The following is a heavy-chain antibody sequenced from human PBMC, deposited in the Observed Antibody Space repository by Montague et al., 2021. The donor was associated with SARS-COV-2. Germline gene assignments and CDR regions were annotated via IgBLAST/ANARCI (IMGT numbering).Heavy chain of an antibody. D-gene: IGHD2-8*01. V-gene: IGHV4-39*02. CDR2: IYYSGTT. J-gene: IGHJ2*01. CDR3: AREYAGAWDFDL. CDR1: GGSISSSSHY. Sequence: SETLSLTCTVSGGSISSSSHYWGWIRQPPGKRPEWIGSIYYSGTTFYNPSLRSRVTMSADTSKNQFSLRLSSVTAADTAVFYCAREYAGAWDFDLWGRGTRVTVSS.